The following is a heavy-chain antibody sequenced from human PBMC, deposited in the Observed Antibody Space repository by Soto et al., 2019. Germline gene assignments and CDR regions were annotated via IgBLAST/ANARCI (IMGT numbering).Heavy chain of an antibody. CDR1: GNTVRNYA. D-gene: IGHD1-26*01. CDR2: INGGIGNT. CDR3: ARDDSGFSGSLSIDYFTY. V-gene: IGHV1-3*01. Sequence: QVQLVQSGAELKKPGSSVKVSCKASGNTVRNYAIHWVRRAPGQRLEWMGGINGGIGNTNYSEHFQGRVTFTRDTSARTVYMHLSRLTSEDTPVYYCARDDSGFSGSLSIDYFTYGVQGALVTFSS. J-gene: IGHJ4*02.